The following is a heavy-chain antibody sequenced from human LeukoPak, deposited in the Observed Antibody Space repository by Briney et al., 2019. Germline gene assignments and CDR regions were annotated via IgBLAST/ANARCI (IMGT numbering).Heavy chain of an antibody. J-gene: IGHJ4*02. Sequence: ASVKVSFKASGYTFTSYGISWVRQAPGQGLEWMGWISAYNGNTNYAQKLQGRVTMTTDTSTSTAYMELRSLRSDDTAVYYCARVSSSWQTFDYWGQGTLVTVSS. CDR2: ISAYNGNT. V-gene: IGHV1-18*04. D-gene: IGHD6-13*01. CDR3: ARVSSSWQTFDY. CDR1: GYTFTSYG.